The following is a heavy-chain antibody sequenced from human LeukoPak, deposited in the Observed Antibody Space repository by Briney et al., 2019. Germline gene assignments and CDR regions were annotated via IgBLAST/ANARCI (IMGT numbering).Heavy chain of an antibody. D-gene: IGHD2-15*01. Sequence: SETLSLTCTVSGGSISSYYWSWIRQPPGKGLEWIGYIYYNGGTQYNPSLKSRVTMSVDTSKNQFSLKVNSVTAADTAEYYCARYYCSGGTCFHFDYWGQGILVTVSS. J-gene: IGHJ4*02. CDR1: GGSISSYY. V-gene: IGHV4-59*08. CDR3: ARYYCSGGTCFHFDY. CDR2: IYYNGGT.